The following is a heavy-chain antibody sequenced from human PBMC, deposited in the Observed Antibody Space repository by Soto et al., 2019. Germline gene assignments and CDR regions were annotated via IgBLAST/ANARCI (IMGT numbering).Heavy chain of an antibody. CDR1: GFNVSNTY. D-gene: IGHD4-17*01. J-gene: IGHJ6*02. CDR3: ARDSYAPHV. V-gene: IGHV3-53*01. CDR2: IYRGVAT. Sequence: GGSLRLSCAVSGFNVSNTYMSWVRQAPGKGLEWVSVIYRGVATYYADSVRGRFTISRDNSKNTVFLEMKNLRAEDTAVYYCARDSYAPHVWGQGTTVTVSS.